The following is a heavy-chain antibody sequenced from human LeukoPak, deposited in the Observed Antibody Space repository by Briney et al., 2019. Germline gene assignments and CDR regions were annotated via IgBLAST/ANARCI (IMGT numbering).Heavy chain of an antibody. CDR3: ARLRRGY. CDR1: GFTFGSCG. Sequence: PGGSLRLSCAASGFTFGSCGMYWVRQAPGKGLEWVSLIKSDGTTEYADSVKGRFTISRDNSKNTLFLQMNSLRVEDTAVYYCARLRRGYWGRGTPVTVSS. CDR2: IKSDGTT. J-gene: IGHJ4*02. V-gene: IGHV3-NL1*01.